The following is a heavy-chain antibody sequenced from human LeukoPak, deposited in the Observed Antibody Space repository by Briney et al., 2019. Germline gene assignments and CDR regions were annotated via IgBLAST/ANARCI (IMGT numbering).Heavy chain of an antibody. CDR3: ARVGYCSGGSCYKELDY. D-gene: IGHD2-15*01. Sequence: PSGTLSLTCAVSGGSISSSNWWSWVRQPPGKGLEWIGEIYHSGSTNYNPSLKSRVTISVDKSKNQFSPKLSSVTAADTAVYYCARVGYCSGGSCYKELDYWGQGTLVTVSS. V-gene: IGHV4-4*02. CDR2: IYHSGST. J-gene: IGHJ4*02. CDR1: GGSISSSNW.